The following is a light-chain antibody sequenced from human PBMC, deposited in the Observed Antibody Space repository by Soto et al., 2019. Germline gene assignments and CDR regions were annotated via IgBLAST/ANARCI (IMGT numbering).Light chain of an antibody. CDR3: SAYAGSSNV. Sequence: QSVLTQPPSASGSPGQSVAISCTGTSSDVGGYNYVSWYQQHPGKAPKLMIYEVNKPPSGVPYRFSGSKSGNTASLTVSGLQAEDEADYYCSAYAGSSNVFGTGTKLTVL. V-gene: IGLV2-8*01. J-gene: IGLJ1*01. CDR1: SSDVGGYNY. CDR2: EVN.